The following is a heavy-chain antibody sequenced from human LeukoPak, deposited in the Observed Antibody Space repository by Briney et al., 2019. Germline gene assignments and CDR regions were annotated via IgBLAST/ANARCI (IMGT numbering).Heavy chain of an antibody. Sequence: GGSLRLSCAASVFTFSSYEMIWVSQAPGKGLEWVSYISSSGSTIYYADSVKGRFTISRDNAKNSLYLQMNSLRAEDTAVYYCAPGGGAITMVDYWGQGTLVTVSS. CDR1: VFTFSSYE. CDR2: ISSSGSTI. CDR3: APGGGAITMVDY. V-gene: IGHV3-48*03. J-gene: IGHJ4*02. D-gene: IGHD3-10*01.